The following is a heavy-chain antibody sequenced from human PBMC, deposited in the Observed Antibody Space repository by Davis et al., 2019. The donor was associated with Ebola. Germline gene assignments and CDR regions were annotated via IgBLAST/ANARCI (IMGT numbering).Heavy chain of an antibody. J-gene: IGHJ4*02. CDR3: ARQATTGDFIDS. Sequence: SETLSLTCAVYGGSFSGYYWSWIRQPPGKGLEWIGEINHSGSTNYNPSLKSRVTISVDTSKNQFSLKLSSVTAADTAVYYCARQATTGDFIDSWGQGTLVTVSS. CDR2: INHSGST. D-gene: IGHD7-27*01. CDR1: GGSFSGYY. V-gene: IGHV4-34*01.